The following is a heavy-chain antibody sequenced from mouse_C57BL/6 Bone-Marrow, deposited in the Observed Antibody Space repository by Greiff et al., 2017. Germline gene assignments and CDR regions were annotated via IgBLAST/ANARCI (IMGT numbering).Heavy chain of an antibody. CDR3: TTGYDYDRAWFAY. CDR2: IDPENGDT. CDR1: GFNIKDDY. V-gene: IGHV14-4*01. Sequence: EVQLQQSGAELVRPGASVKLSCTASGFNIKDDYMHWVKQRPEQGLEWIGWIDPENGDTEYASKFQGKATITADTYSNTAYLQLSSLTSEDTAVYYCTTGYDYDRAWFAYWGQGTLVTVSA. J-gene: IGHJ3*01. D-gene: IGHD2-4*01.